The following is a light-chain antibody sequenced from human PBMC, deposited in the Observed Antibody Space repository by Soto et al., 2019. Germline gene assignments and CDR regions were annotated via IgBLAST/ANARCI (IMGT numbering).Light chain of an antibody. CDR1: QSVSSNY. J-gene: IGKJ5*01. Sequence: EILLTQSPGTLSLSPGERATLSWRASQSVSSNYLAWYQQKPGQAPRLLIYGASSKPTGIPDRFSGSGSGTDFTLTISRLEPEDFAVYYCQQYGTYPITFGQGTRLEIK. CDR3: QQYGTYPIT. CDR2: GAS. V-gene: IGKV3-20*01.